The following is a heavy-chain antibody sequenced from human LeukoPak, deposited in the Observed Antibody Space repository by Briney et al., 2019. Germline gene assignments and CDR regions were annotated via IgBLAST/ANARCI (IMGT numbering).Heavy chain of an antibody. Sequence: SETLSLTCTVSGGSISSYYWSWIRQPPGKGLEWIGYIYYSGSTNYNPSLKSRVTISVDTSKNQFSLKLSSVTAADTAVYYCARSSGGYYYYYGMDVWGQGTTVTVPS. D-gene: IGHD4-23*01. V-gene: IGHV4-59*01. J-gene: IGHJ6*02. CDR1: GGSISSYY. CDR2: IYYSGST. CDR3: ARSSGGYYYYYGMDV.